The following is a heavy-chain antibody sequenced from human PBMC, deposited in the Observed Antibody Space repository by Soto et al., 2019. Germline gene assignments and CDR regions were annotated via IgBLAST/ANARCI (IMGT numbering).Heavy chain of an antibody. CDR3: ARDKITGLFDY. V-gene: IGHV4-34*01. D-gene: IGHD2-8*02. CDR1: GWSFCGYY. J-gene: IGHJ4*02. CDR2: INHSGST. Sequence: SETLSLTCAVYGWSFCGYYWAWIRQPPGTGLEWIGEINHSGSTNYNPSLKSRVTISVDTSKNQFSLKLTSVTAADTAVYYCARDKITGLFDYWGQGTLVTVSS.